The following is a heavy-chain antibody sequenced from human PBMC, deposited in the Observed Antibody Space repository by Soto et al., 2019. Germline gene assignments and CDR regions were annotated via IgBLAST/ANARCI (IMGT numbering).Heavy chain of an antibody. D-gene: IGHD6-13*01. CDR3: AREGSSSWNSYYMDV. CDR2: IYYSGST. CDR1: GGSISSGGYY. J-gene: IGHJ6*03. V-gene: IGHV4-31*03. Sequence: SETLSLTCTVSGGSISSGGYYWSWIRQHPGKGLEWIGYIYYSGSTYYNPSLKSRVTISVDTSKNQFSLKLSSVTAADTAVYYCAREGSSSWNSYYMDVWGKGTTVTVSS.